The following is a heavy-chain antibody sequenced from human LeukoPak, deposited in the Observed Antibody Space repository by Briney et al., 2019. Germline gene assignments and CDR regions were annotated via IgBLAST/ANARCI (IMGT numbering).Heavy chain of an antibody. CDR3: ARDRGDGIAAAGTGY. CDR1: GGSFSGYY. CDR2: INHSGST. J-gene: IGHJ4*02. V-gene: IGHV4-34*01. Sequence: SETLSLTCAVYGGSFSGYYWSWIRQPPGKGLEWIGEINHSGSTNYNPSLKSRVTISVDTSKNQFSLKLSSVTAADTAVYYCARDRGDGIAAAGTGYWGQGTLVTVSS. D-gene: IGHD6-13*01.